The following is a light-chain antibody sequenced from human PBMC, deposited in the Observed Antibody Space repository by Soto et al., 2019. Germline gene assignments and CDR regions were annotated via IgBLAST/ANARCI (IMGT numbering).Light chain of an antibody. CDR2: GAS. CDR1: QSVSSSS. J-gene: IGKJ4*01. CDR3: QQYSSSPLT. V-gene: IGKV3-20*01. Sequence: EIVLTPSPGTLSLSPGETATFSCRASQSVSSSSLAWYQQKPGQAPRLLIYGASSRATGIPDRFSGSGSGTDFTLTISRLEPEDFAVYYCQQYSSSPLTFGGGTKVDIK.